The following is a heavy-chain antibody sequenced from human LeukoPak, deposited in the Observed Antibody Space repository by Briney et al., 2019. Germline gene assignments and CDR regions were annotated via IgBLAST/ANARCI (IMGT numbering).Heavy chain of an antibody. CDR2: IYYSGST. CDR3: ASRSSSWFRSAVDY. CDR1: GGSISSSSYY. D-gene: IGHD6-13*01. V-gene: IGHV4-39*07. J-gene: IGHJ4*02. Sequence: SETLSLTRTVSGGSISSSSYYWGWIRQPPGKGLEWIGSIYYSGSTYYNPSLKSRVTISVDTSKNQFSLKLSSVTAADTAVYYCASRSSSWFRSAVDYWGQGTLVTVSS.